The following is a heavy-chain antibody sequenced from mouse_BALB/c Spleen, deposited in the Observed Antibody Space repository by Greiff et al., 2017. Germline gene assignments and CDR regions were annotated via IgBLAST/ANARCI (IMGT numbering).Heavy chain of an antibody. CDR3: TSYYYGSSYGYFDV. Sequence: VQLQESGAELVKPGASVKLSCKASGYTFTSYYMYWVKQRPGQGLEWIGEINPSNGGTNFNEKFKSKATLTVDKSSSTAYMQLSSLTSEDSAVYYCTSYYYGSSYGYFDVWGAGTTVTVSS. J-gene: IGHJ1*01. CDR1: GYTFTSYY. CDR2: INPSNGGT. D-gene: IGHD1-1*01. V-gene: IGHV1S81*02.